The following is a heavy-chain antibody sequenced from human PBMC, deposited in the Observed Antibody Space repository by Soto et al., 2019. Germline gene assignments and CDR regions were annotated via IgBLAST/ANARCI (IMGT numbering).Heavy chain of an antibody. J-gene: IGHJ6*03. Sequence: GGSLILSCAASGFTFSSYSMNWVRQAPGKGLEWVSYISSSSSTIYYADSVKGRFTISRDNAKNSLYLQMNSLRAEDTAVYYCARDDYYYYGSGIYYYYYMDVWGNGTTVTVSS. CDR2: ISSSSSTI. D-gene: IGHD3-10*01. CDR3: ARDDYYYYGSGIYYYYYMDV. V-gene: IGHV3-48*01. CDR1: GFTFSSYS.